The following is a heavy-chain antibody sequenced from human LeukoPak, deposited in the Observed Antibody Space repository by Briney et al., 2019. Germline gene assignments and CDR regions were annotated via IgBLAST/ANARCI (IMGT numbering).Heavy chain of an antibody. Sequence: SETLSLTCTVSGGSVSSSSYYWSWIRQPPGKGLEWIGYIYYSGSTNYNPPLKSRVTISVDTSKNQFSLKLTSVTAADTAVYYCARALTTLTYEGYWGQGTLVTVSS. J-gene: IGHJ4*02. CDR3: ARALTTLTYEGY. D-gene: IGHD1-1*01. CDR2: IYYSGST. CDR1: GGSVSSSSYY. V-gene: IGHV4-61*01.